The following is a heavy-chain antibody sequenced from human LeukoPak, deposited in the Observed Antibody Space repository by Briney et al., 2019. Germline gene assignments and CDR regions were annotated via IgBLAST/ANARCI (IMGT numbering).Heavy chain of an antibody. D-gene: IGHD6-13*01. CDR1: GFTFSSYA. Sequence: PGGSLRLSCAASGFTFSSYAMSWVRQAPGKGLEWVARINTQGSSTNYADSVKGRFTISRDNAKNTLYLQMTSLSAEDTAVYYALAGYYYYYMDVWGKGTTVTVSS. CDR2: INTQGSST. J-gene: IGHJ6*03. V-gene: IGHV3-74*01. CDR3: LAGYYYYYMDV.